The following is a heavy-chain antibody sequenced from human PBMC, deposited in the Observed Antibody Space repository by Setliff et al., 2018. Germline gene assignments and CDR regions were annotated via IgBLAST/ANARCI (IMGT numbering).Heavy chain of an antibody. CDR1: GYPFISYD. CDR3: AREGYFDY. Sequence: GASVKVSCKASGYPFISYDINWVRQAPGQGLEWMGWMNPNSGKTGYAQKFQGRVIMTRNTSISTAHLELNTLRSDDTAVYYCAREGYFDYWGQGTLVTVSS. V-gene: IGHV1-8*02. CDR2: MNPNSGKT. J-gene: IGHJ4*02.